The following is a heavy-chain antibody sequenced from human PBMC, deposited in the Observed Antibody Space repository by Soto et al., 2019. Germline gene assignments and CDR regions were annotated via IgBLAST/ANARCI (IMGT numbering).Heavy chain of an antibody. J-gene: IGHJ4*02. CDR2: IYYSGST. Sequence: SETLPVTWSVSGGSISSRMDFLTWIRQPPGKGLEWIGYIYYSGSTYYNPSLKSRVTISVDTSKNQFSLKLSSVTAADTAVYYCARSDGRYWGQGTLVTVSS. CDR3: ARSDGRY. CDR1: GGSISSRMDF. V-gene: IGHV4-61*01.